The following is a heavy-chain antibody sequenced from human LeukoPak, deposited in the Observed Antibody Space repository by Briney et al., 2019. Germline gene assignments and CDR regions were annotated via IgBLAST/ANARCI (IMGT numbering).Heavy chain of an antibody. CDR2: IYSGGST. Sequence: GGSLRLSCAASGFTVSSKYMSWVRQAPGKGLEWVSVIYSGGSTYYADSVKGRFTISRDNSKNTLYLQMNSLRAEDTAVYYCARASNLLGFDPWGQGTLVTVSS. CDR3: ARASNLLGFDP. D-gene: IGHD2-8*02. V-gene: IGHV3-53*01. J-gene: IGHJ5*02. CDR1: GFTVSSKY.